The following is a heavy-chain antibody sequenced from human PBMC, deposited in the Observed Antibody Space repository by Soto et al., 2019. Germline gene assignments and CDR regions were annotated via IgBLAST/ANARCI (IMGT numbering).Heavy chain of an antibody. CDR2: IWYDGSNK. V-gene: IGHV3-33*06. Sequence: GGSLRLSCAASGFTFSSYGMHWVRQAPGKGLEWVAVIWYDGSNKYYADSVKGRFTISRDNSKNTLHLQMNSLRAEDTAVYYCAKGDSLGVMSAFDIWGQGTMVTVSS. CDR1: GFTFSSYG. D-gene: IGHD3-16*01. J-gene: IGHJ3*02. CDR3: AKGDSLGVMSAFDI.